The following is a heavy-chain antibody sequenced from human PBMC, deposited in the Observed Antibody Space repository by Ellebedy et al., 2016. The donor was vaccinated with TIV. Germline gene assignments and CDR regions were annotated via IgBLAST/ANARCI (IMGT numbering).Heavy chain of an antibody. Sequence: SLKISCAASGFAFDDYAMHWVRQDPGKGLEWVSSISGNRDTTGYADSVKGRFTISRDNAKNSLFLQMNSLRAEDTAVYYCAPRPGFGGHFDYWGQGTLVTVSS. CDR2: ISGNRDTT. J-gene: IGHJ4*02. CDR3: APRPGFGGHFDY. V-gene: IGHV3-9*01. D-gene: IGHD3-10*01. CDR1: GFAFDDYA.